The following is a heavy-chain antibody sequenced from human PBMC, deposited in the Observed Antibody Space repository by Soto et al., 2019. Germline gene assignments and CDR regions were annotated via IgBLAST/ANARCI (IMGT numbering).Heavy chain of an antibody. CDR1: GGSISSGGYS. D-gene: IGHD3-22*01. J-gene: IGHJ3*02. CDR3: ATVPPQGHGSGYYWKDAFDI. Sequence: SETLSLTCAVSGGSISSGGYSWSWIRQPPGKGLEWIGFIYHSGNSFYNPSLKTRVTISVDRSRNQFSLKLTSVTAADTAVYYCATVPPQGHGSGYYWKDAFDIWGQGTMVTVSS. CDR2: IYHSGNS. V-gene: IGHV4-30-2*01.